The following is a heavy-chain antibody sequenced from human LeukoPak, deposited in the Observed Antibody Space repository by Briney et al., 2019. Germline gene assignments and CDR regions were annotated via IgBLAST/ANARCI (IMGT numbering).Heavy chain of an antibody. V-gene: IGHV3-9*01. J-gene: IGHJ4*02. D-gene: IGHD3-22*01. Sequence: GRSLRLSCAASGFTFNGFALFWVRQAPGKGLEYASGINWNSGSIDYADSMKGRFTTSRENAKNSLYLQMDSLRVEDTAEYYFAKGTGGYSGPFDSWGQGTLVTVSS. CDR1: GFTFNGFA. CDR3: AKGTGGYSGPFDS. CDR2: INWNSGSI.